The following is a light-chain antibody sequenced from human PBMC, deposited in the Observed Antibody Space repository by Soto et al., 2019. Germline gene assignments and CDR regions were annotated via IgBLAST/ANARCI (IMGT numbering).Light chain of an antibody. Sequence: AIQVTQSPSSLSASVGDRVTITCRTSQGIRSALGWYQQKPGKVPKLLIYAASTLQSGVPSRFSGSGSGRDFTLTISSLQPEDFATYYCLLDYANFWAFGQGTKVEIK. CDR2: AAS. V-gene: IGKV1-6*01. CDR1: QGIRSA. CDR3: LLDYANFWA. J-gene: IGKJ1*01.